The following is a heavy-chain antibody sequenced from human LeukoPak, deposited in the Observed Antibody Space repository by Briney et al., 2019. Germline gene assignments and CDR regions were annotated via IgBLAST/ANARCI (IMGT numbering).Heavy chain of an antibody. CDR3: ARGGGYRSSGYWGRYGMDV. CDR2: INHSGST. Sequence: PSETLSLTCAVYGGSFSGYYWSWIRQPPGKGLEWIGEINHSGSTNYNPSLKSRVTISVDTSKNQFPLKLSSVTAADTAVYYCARGGGYRSSGYWGRYGMDVWGQGTTVTVSS. V-gene: IGHV4-34*01. D-gene: IGHD3-22*01. J-gene: IGHJ6*02. CDR1: GGSFSGYY.